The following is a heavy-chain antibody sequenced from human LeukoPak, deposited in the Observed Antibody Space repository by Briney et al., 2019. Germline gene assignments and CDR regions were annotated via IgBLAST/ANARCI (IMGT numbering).Heavy chain of an antibody. Sequence: PGGSLRLSCAASGFTFSSYAMSWVRQAPGKGLEWVSAISGSGGSTYYADSVKGRFTISRDNSKNTLYLQMNSLRAEDTAVYYCAKHTYYYDSSGYYLFDYWGQGTLVTASS. CDR1: GFTFSSYA. V-gene: IGHV3-23*01. CDR2: ISGSGGST. D-gene: IGHD3-22*01. CDR3: AKHTYYYDSSGYYLFDY. J-gene: IGHJ4*02.